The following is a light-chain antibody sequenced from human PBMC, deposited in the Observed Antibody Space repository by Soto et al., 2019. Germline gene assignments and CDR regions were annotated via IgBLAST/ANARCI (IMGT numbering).Light chain of an antibody. CDR1: QYISNW. Sequence: DTQMTQSPSALSASVGDRVIITCRASQYISNWVAWYQQKPGKAPKLLIYDASTLESGVPSRFTGSSSGTEFTLTISSLQPDDFATYYCQQYNSFSGTFGGGTKVEIK. V-gene: IGKV1-5*01. CDR3: QQYNSFSGT. CDR2: DAS. J-gene: IGKJ4*01.